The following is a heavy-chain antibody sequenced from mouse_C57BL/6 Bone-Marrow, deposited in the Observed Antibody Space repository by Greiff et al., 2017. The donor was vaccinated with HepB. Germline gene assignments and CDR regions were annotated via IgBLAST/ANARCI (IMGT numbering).Heavy chain of an antibody. CDR3: ARAIPYYYGSSSYYFDY. D-gene: IGHD1-1*01. Sequence: EVKLEESEGGLVQPGSSMKLSCTASGFTFSDYYMAWVRQVPEKGLEWVANINYDGSSTYYLDSLKSRFIISRDNAKNILYLQMSSLKSEDTATYYCARAIPYYYGSSSYYFDYWGQGTTLTVSS. J-gene: IGHJ2*01. V-gene: IGHV5-16*01. CDR1: GFTFSDYY. CDR2: INYDGSST.